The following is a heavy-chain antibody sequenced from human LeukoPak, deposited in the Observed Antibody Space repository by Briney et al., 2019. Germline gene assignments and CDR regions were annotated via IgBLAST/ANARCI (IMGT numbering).Heavy chain of an antibody. Sequence: GGSLRLSCAASGFTFSNYWMHWVRQAPGKGLVWVSRINSDGINTSYADSVKGRFTISRDNAKNTLNLQMNSLRAEDTAVYYCAREHDSSGWCDAFDIWGQGTMVTVSS. J-gene: IGHJ3*02. CDR1: GFTFSNYW. CDR2: INSDGINT. D-gene: IGHD6-19*01. V-gene: IGHV3-74*01. CDR3: AREHDSSGWCDAFDI.